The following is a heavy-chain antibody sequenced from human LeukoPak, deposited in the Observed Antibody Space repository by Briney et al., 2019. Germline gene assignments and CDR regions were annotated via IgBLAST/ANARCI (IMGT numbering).Heavy chain of an antibody. V-gene: IGHV3-23*01. Sequence: GGSLRLSCAASGFTFSSYAMSWVRQAPGKGLEWVSAISGSGGSTYYADSVKGRFTISRDNAKNLLFLQMNSLRAEDTAVYYCASWSGSSVLDYWGQGTLVTVSS. J-gene: IGHJ4*02. CDR1: GFTFSSYA. CDR3: ASWSGSSVLDY. D-gene: IGHD3-3*01. CDR2: ISGSGGST.